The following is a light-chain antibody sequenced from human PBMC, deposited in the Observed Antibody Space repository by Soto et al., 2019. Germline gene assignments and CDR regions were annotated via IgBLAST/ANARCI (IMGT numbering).Light chain of an antibody. CDR2: GVS. CDR3: QQYGTSPRT. J-gene: IGKJ1*01. V-gene: IGKV3-20*01. CDR1: QTVRSSY. Sequence: EIVLTQSPGTLSLCPGERASLSCRASQTVRSSYLAWYQQKLGQAPRLLIYGVSNRATGIPDRFSGSGSGTDFTLTISRLESEDFAVYYCQQYGTSPRTFGQGTKVEIK.